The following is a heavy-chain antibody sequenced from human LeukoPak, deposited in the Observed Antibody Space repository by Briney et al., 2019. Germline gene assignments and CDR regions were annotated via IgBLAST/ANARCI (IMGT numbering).Heavy chain of an antibody. CDR1: GGSISSYYW. D-gene: IGHD1-26*01. CDR2: IYWNDDK. V-gene: IGHV2-5*01. CDR3: AHKPTYSGSYYGVYYFDY. J-gene: IGHJ4*02. Sequence: TLSLTCTVSGGSISSYYWSWIRQPPGKALEWLALIYWNDDKRYSPSLKSRLTITKDTSKNQVVLTMTNMDPVDTATYYCAHKPTYSGSYYGVYYFDYWGQGTLVTVSS.